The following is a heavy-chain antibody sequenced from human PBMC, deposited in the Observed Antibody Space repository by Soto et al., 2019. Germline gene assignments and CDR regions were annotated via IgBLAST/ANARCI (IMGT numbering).Heavy chain of an antibody. V-gene: IGHV3-23*01. Sequence: GGSLRLSCAASGFTFSSYAMSWVRQAPGKGLEWVSAISGSGDSTYYADSVKGRFTISRDNSKNTLYLQMNSLRAEDTAVYYCAKDREVRGVISEIDYWGQGTLVTVSS. J-gene: IGHJ4*02. CDR2: ISGSGDST. CDR3: AKDREVRGVISEIDY. CDR1: GFTFSSYA. D-gene: IGHD3-10*01.